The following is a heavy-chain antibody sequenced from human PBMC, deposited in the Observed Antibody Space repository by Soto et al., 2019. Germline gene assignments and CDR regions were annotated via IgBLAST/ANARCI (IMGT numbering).Heavy chain of an antibody. Sequence: GGSLRLSCAASGFTISTYDMHWVRQVTGKGLEWVSGIAAAGDTYYFGSVKGRFTISRENAKNSLYLQMNSLRAEDTAVYYCTRGGNWFDPWGQGTLVTVSS. D-gene: IGHD3-10*01. J-gene: IGHJ5*02. CDR1: GFTISTYD. CDR2: IAAAGDT. V-gene: IGHV3-13*01. CDR3: TRGGNWFDP.